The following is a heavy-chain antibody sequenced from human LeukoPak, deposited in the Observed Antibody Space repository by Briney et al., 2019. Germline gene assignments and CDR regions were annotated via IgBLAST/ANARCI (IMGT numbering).Heavy chain of an antibody. J-gene: IGHJ6*03. CDR3: ARDPRADYYYYYMDV. Sequence: GGSLRLSCTASGFIVSDNCMSWVRQAPGKGLEWVSAISGSGGSTYYADSVKGRFTISRDNSKNTLYLQMNSLRAEDTAVYYCARDPRADYYYYYMDVWGKGTTVTVSS. CDR2: ISGSGGST. D-gene: IGHD5-24*01. CDR1: GFIVSDNC. V-gene: IGHV3-23*01.